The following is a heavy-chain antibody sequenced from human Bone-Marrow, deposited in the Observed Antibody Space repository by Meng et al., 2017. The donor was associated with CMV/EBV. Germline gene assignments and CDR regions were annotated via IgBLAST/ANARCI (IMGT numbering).Heavy chain of an antibody. CDR1: GFTFSSYE. J-gene: IGHJ6*01. Sequence: GEYLKISCAASGFTFSSYEMNWVRQAPGEGLEWVTYISSSDGTIKYADFVKGRFTISRDNAKNSLYLQMNSLRAEDTAVYYCARRYDFWSAAYGMDVWGQGTTVTVSS. CDR2: ISSSDGTI. D-gene: IGHD3-3*01. V-gene: IGHV3-48*03. CDR3: ARRYDFWSAAYGMDV.